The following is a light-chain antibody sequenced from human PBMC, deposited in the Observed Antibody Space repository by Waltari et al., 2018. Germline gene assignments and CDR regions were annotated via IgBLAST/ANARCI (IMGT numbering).Light chain of an antibody. CDR2: QDS. J-gene: IGLJ2*01. CDR3: QAWDSSIHVV. Sequence: SYELTQPASVSVSPGQTASIPCSGANCGDKHACWYHQKPGQSPVLVIYQDSKRPSGIPERFSGSNSGNTATLTISGTQAMDEADYYCQAWDSSIHVVFGGGTKLTVL. V-gene: IGLV3-1*01. CDR1: NCGDKH.